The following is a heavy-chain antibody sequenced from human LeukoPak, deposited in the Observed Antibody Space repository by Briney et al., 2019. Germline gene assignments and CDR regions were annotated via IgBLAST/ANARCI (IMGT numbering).Heavy chain of an antibody. CDR1: GGSISSSDFY. V-gene: IGHV4-39*01. D-gene: IGHD3-22*01. Sequence: SETLSLTCTVSGGSISSSDFYWGWIRQPPGKGLEWIGVISYSGGTSYNPSLKSRVTISVDTSKSHFSLKLSSVTAADTAIYYCARLDKGINAAHFDYWGQGTLVTVSS. CDR3: ARLDKGINAAHFDY. J-gene: IGHJ4*02. CDR2: ISYSGGT.